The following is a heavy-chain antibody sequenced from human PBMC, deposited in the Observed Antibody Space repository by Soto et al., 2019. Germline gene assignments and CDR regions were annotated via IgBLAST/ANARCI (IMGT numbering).Heavy chain of an antibody. CDR1: GGSLSSYY. V-gene: IGHV4-59*08. Sequence: LSLTCTVSGGSLSSYYWSWIRQPPGKGLEWIGYIYYSGSTNYNPSLKSRVTISVDTSKNQFSLKLSSVTAADTAVYYCARRYSSGFDFWGQGTLVTVSS. CDR2: IYYSGST. J-gene: IGHJ4*02. CDR3: ARRYSSGFDF. D-gene: IGHD6-19*01.